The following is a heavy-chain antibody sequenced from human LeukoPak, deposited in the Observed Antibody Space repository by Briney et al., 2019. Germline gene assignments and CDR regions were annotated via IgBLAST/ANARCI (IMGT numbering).Heavy chain of an antibody. CDR3: AKAAKYYFSSDTYYYFDY. CDR2: IYHSGTS. Sequence: PSETLSLTCTVSSASISTYYWSWIRQPPGKGLEWIGYIYHSGTSNYNPSLKSRVTMSVDTSKSQFSLSLSSVTSADTAVYYCAKAAKYYFSSDTYYYFDYWGQGILVTVSS. V-gene: IGHV4-59*01. D-gene: IGHD3-10*01. CDR1: SASISTYY. J-gene: IGHJ4*02.